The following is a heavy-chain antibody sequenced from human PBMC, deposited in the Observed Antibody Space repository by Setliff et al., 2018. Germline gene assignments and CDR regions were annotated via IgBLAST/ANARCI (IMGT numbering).Heavy chain of an antibody. V-gene: IGHV4-39*02. Sequence: LSLTCTVSGGSIRSSTHYWGWIRQPPGKGLEWIGTIYYSGLTYYTPSLRSRATISVDASKNRFSLQLSSVTAADTAVYYCAGYQGSGSNYKVVNWFDPWGQGTLVTVSS. CDR1: GGSIRSSTHY. CDR3: AGYQGSGSNYKVVNWFDP. CDR2: IYYSGLT. D-gene: IGHD3-10*01. J-gene: IGHJ5*02.